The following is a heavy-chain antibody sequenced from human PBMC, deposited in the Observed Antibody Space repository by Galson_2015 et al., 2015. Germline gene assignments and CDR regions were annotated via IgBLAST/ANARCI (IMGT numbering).Heavy chain of an antibody. J-gene: IGHJ4*02. CDR2: SKTDGGTT. CDR3: TTVSGFPFY. V-gene: IGHV3-15*01. Sequence: SKTDGGTTDYAAPVKGRFTISRDDSKNTLYLQMNSLKTEDTAVYYCTTVSGFPFYWGQGTLVTVSS.